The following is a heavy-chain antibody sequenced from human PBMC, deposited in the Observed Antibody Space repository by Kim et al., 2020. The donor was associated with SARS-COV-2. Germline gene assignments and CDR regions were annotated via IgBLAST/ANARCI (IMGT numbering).Heavy chain of an antibody. Sequence: SETLSLTCTVSGDSISNGAYYWSWIRQPPGKGLEWIGYIYYSGITYYNPSLKSRITMSVDTSKNQFSLKLTSVTAADTAVYYCAAVVGGCLDYGGQGTLVTVSS. V-gene: IGHV4-31*03. J-gene: IGHJ4*02. CDR3: AAVVGGCLDY. CDR2: IYYSGIT. D-gene: IGHD6-19*01. CDR1: GDSISNGAYY.